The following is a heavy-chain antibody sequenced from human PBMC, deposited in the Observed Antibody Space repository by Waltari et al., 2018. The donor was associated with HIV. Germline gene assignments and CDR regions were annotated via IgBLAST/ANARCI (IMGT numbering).Heavy chain of an antibody. D-gene: IGHD3-22*01. Sequence: EVQLVESGGGLVKPGGSLRLSCAASGFTFSSYSMNWVRQAPGKGLEWVSSISSSSSYIYYADSVKGRFTISRDNAKNSLYLQMNSLRAEDTAVYYCARDYGRHSSGYYYWGQGTLVTVSS. J-gene: IGHJ4*02. CDR1: GFTFSSYS. V-gene: IGHV3-21*01. CDR3: ARDYGRHSSGYYY. CDR2: ISSSSSYI.